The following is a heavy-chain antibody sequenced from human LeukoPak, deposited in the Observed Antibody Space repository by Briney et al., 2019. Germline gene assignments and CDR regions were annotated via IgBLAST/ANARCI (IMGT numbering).Heavy chain of an antibody. CDR2: IYPGDSDT. V-gene: IGHV5-51*01. CDR3: ARHRTLFYGSGSYSEISAFDI. Sequence: GESLKISCKGSGYTFTRYWIGWVRQMPGKGLEWMGIIYPGDSDTRYSPSFQGQVTISADNSISTAFLQWRSLKASDTAMYYCARHRTLFYGSGSYSEISAFDIWGQGTMVTVSS. D-gene: IGHD3-10*01. J-gene: IGHJ3*02. CDR1: GYTFTRYW.